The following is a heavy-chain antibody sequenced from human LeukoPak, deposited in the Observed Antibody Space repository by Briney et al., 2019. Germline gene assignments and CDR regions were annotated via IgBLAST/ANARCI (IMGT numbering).Heavy chain of an antibody. CDR1: GYTLTDYY. CDR2: INPNSGAT. Sequence: ASVKVSCKASGYTLTDYYLHWVRQAPGHGLKWMGWINPNSGATHYAQSFQARVTMTRDTSIGSGYMELTCLESADTAVYYCARGRRILGGPENAGDFFDFWGQGSLVTVSS. J-gene: IGHJ4*01. CDR3: ARGRRILGGPENAGDFFDF. V-gene: IGHV1-2*02. D-gene: IGHD3-16*01.